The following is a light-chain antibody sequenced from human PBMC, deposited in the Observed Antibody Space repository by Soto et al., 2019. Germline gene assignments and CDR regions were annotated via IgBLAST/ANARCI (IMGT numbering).Light chain of an antibody. CDR1: QSISSR. CDR2: DAS. V-gene: IGKV1-5*01. Sequence: DIQMTQSPSTLSASVGDRVTITCRASQSISSRLTWYQQKPGKVPQLLIYDASSLKSGVPSRFSGSGSGTEFTLTVSSLQPDDFATYYCQQYNSYPWTFGQGTKVEIK. J-gene: IGKJ1*01. CDR3: QQYNSYPWT.